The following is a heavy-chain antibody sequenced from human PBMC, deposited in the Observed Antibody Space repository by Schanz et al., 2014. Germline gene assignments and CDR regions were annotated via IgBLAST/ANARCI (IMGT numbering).Heavy chain of an antibody. D-gene: IGHD3-10*01. CDR2: IVGGGGRT. Sequence: EVQLLESGGGLAQPGGSLRLACAASGFTFSGYAMSWVRQAPGKGLEWVSSIVGGGGRTYYADSVKGRFTISRDNSKNTLYLQMNSLRAEDTAVYYCSTTPNFYASGTYSWFDPWGQGTRVTVSS. CDR1: GFTFSGYA. V-gene: IGHV3-23*01. CDR3: STTPNFYASGTYSWFDP. J-gene: IGHJ5*02.